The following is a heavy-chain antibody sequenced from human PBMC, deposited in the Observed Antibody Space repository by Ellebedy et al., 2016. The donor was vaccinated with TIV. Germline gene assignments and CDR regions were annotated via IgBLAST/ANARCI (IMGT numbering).Heavy chain of an antibody. Sequence: ASVKVSCXTSGYTFTSFDINWVRQATGQGLEWMGWMDTSNGNTGYAQKFQGRVTMTRDTSISAAYMELSSLRSDDTAVYYCTRDLYSSGSARGYWGQGTLVTVSS. V-gene: IGHV1-8*01. CDR3: TRDLYSSGSARGY. CDR1: GYTFTSFD. D-gene: IGHD3-10*01. J-gene: IGHJ4*02. CDR2: MDTSNGNT.